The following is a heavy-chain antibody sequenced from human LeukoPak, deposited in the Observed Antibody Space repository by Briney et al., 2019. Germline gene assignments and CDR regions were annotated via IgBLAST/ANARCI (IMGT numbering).Heavy chain of an antibody. J-gene: IGHJ4*02. CDR3: AIPGYSSSWYWFDY. D-gene: IGHD6-13*01. CDR2: IIPVFGTA. Sequence: GASVKVSCKASGYTFTSYGISWVRQAPGQGLEWMGGIIPVFGTANYAQKFQGRVTITADKTTSTAYMELSSLRSEDTAVYYCAIPGYSSSWYWFDYWGQGTLVTVSS. CDR1: GYTFTSYG. V-gene: IGHV1-69*06.